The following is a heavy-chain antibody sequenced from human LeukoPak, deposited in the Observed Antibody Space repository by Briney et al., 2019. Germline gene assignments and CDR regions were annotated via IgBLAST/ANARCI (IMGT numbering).Heavy chain of an antibody. D-gene: IGHD3-16*01. Sequence: GGSLRLSCVASGLTVRSTDMSWVRQAPGKGLEWVSVIYSGGSTYYADSVKGRFTISRDNSKNTLYLQMNSLRAEDTAVYYCARGTYYFDYWGQGTLVTVSS. CDR3: ARGTYYFDY. V-gene: IGHV3-53*01. CDR2: IYSGGST. CDR1: GLTVRSTD. J-gene: IGHJ4*02.